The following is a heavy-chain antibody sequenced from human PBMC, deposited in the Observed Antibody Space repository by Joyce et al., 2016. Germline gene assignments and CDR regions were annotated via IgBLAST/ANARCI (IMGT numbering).Heavy chain of an antibody. V-gene: IGHV5-51*01. CDR2: IYFGDSST. CDR1: GHSFSNYC. J-gene: IGHJ5*02. CDR3: AAAIHTTTWFDP. D-gene: IGHD1-1*01. Sequence: EVQLVQSGAEVKKPGESLKISCKGSGHSFSNYCIGWVRQMPGKGLEWMGLIYFGDSSTIYSPSFQGQVAISADTSITTAYVQWSSLKASDTAIYYCAAAIHTTTWFDPWGQGTLVTVSS.